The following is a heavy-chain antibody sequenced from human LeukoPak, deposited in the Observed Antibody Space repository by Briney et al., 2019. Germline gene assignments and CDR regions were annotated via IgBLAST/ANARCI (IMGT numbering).Heavy chain of an antibody. D-gene: IGHD2-15*01. J-gene: IGHJ3*02. CDR2: IWYDGSNK. CDR3: ARDVADAFDI. CDR1: GFTFSNYG. Sequence: GRSLRLSCAASGFTFSNYGMHWVRQAPGKGLEWVAVIWYDGSNKYYADSVKGRFTISRDNSKNTLYLQMNSLRADDTAVYYCARDVADAFDIWGQGTMVTVSS. V-gene: IGHV3-33*01.